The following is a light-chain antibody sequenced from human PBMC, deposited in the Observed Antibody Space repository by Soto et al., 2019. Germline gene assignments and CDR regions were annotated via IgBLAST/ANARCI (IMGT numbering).Light chain of an antibody. Sequence: EIVLSQSPATLSLSPGERATLSCRASQSVSNYLAWYQQKPGQAPRLLIYGASSRATGIPDRFSGSGSGTDFTLTISRLEPEDFAVYYCQQYGSSPWTFGQGTKVDI. CDR1: QSVSNY. J-gene: IGKJ1*01. CDR3: QQYGSSPWT. V-gene: IGKV3-20*01. CDR2: GAS.